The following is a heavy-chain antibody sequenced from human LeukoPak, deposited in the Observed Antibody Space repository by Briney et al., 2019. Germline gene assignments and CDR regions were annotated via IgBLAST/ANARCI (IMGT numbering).Heavy chain of an antibody. CDR1: GFTFSSYA. V-gene: IGHV3-23*01. Sequence: GGSLRLSCVASGFTFSSYAMTWVRQAPGKGLEWVSAISASGGTTYYEDSVKGRFTISRDNSKNTVHLQMNSLRAEDTAVYYCANLYGDSSNGLDVWGQGTTVTVSS. J-gene: IGHJ6*02. D-gene: IGHD4-17*01. CDR3: ANLYGDSSNGLDV. CDR2: ISASGGTT.